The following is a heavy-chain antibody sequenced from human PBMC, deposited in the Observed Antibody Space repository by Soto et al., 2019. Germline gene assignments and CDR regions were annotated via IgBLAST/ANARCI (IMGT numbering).Heavy chain of an antibody. D-gene: IGHD3-9*01. V-gene: IGHV5-10-1*01. CDR3: ARGGLSSYDILTGIDY. CDR1: GYSFTSYW. CDR2: IDPSDSYT. Sequence: PGESLKISCKGSGYSFTSYWISWVRQMPGKGLEWMGRIDPSDSYTNYSPSFQGHVTISADKSISTAYLQWSSLKASDTAMYYCARGGLSSYDILTGIDYWGQGTLVTVSS. J-gene: IGHJ4*02.